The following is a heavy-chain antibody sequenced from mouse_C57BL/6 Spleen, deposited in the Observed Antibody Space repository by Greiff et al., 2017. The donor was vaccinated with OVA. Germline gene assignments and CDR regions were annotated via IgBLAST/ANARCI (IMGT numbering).Heavy chain of an antibody. D-gene: IGHD3-2*01. CDR1: GFTFSSYD. J-gene: IGHJ2*01. Sequence: EVQLVESGGDLVKPGGSLKLSCAASGFTFSSYDMSWVRQTPEKRLEWVATISRGGSYTSYPASVKGRFTISRDNAKNTLYLQMSSLKSEDTAMYDCAGRDDSISRLDYWGQGTTLTVSS. CDR2: ISRGGSYT. V-gene: IGHV5-6*01. CDR3: AGRDDSISRLDY.